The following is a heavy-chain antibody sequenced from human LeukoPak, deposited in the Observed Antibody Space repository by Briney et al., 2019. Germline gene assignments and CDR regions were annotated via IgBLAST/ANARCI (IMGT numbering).Heavy chain of an antibody. CDR2: IYYSGST. J-gene: IGHJ6*02. D-gene: IGHD3-22*01. V-gene: IGHV4-39*07. CDR1: GGSISSSSYY. CDR3: ARVSYDSSGFPHPYYYYYYGMDV. Sequence: SETLSLTCTVSGGSISSSSYYWGWIRQPPGKGLEWIGSIYYSGSTYYNPSLKSRVTISVDTSKNQFSLKLSSVTAADTAVYYCARVSYDSSGFPHPYYYYYYGMDVWGQGTTVTVSS.